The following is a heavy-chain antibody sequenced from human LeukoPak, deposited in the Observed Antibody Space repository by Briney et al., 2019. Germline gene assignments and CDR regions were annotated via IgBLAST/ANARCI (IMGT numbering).Heavy chain of an antibody. CDR3: VRGVSIGSSWYNDI. CDR2: ISSSSSTI. D-gene: IGHD6-13*01. J-gene: IGHJ3*02. Sequence: SGGSLRLSCEASGFTFSSYSMNWVRQAPGKGLEWVSYISSSSSTIYYADSVKGRFTISRDNAKNSLFLQMNSLRAEDTAVYYCVRGVSIGSSWYNDIRGQGTMVTVSS. V-gene: IGHV3-48*04. CDR1: GFTFSSYS.